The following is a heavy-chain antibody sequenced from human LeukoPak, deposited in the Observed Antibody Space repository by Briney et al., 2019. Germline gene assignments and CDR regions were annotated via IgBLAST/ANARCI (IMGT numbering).Heavy chain of an antibody. J-gene: IGHJ3*02. D-gene: IGHD6-13*01. CDR1: GGSISNSTYY. Sequence: SDTLSLTCTVSGGSISNSTYYWGWIRQPPGKGLEWIGRIYYSGSTYYNASLKSPVTISADTSKNQFSLKLSSVTAADTAVYYCARPLSGSSSWHGDAFDIWGQGTMVTVSS. CDR3: ARPLSGSSSWHGDAFDI. CDR2: IYYSGST. V-gene: IGHV4-39*01.